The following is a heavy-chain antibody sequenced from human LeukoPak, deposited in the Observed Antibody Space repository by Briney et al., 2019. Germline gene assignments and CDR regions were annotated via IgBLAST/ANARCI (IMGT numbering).Heavy chain of an antibody. V-gene: IGHV3-48*04. CDR1: GFTFSSYN. J-gene: IGHJ4*02. Sequence: PGGSLRLSCAASGFTFSSYNMNWVRQAPGKGLEWVSYISSSSSTIYYADSVKGRFTISRDNAKNSLYLQMNSLRAEDTAVYYCARNTNYYDSSGYYYWGQGTLVTVSS. D-gene: IGHD3-22*01. CDR2: ISSSSSTI. CDR3: ARNTNYYDSSGYYY.